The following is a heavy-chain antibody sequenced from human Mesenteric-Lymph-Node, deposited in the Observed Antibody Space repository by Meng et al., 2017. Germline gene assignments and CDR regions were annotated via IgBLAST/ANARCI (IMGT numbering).Heavy chain of an antibody. CDR2: IYYSGST. D-gene: IGHD3-10*01. Sequence: QVQRQESGPGLVKPSGTLSLTCTVSGGSISSSSYYWGWIRQPPGKGLEWIGHIYYSGSTNYNPSLKSRVTISVDTSKNQFSLKLSSVTATDTAVYYCARQSGYFDYWGQGTLVTVSS. J-gene: IGHJ4*02. V-gene: IGHV4-61*05. CDR3: ARQSGYFDY. CDR1: GGSISSSSYY.